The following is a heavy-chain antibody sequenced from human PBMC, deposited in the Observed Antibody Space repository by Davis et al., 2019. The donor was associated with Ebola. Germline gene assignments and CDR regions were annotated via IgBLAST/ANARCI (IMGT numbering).Heavy chain of an antibody. Sequence: GGSLRLSCTASGFTFNSYGMSWVRQAPGKGLEWVSVISGRGSTIYYADSVKGRFTVSRDNSKSTLYLQMNSLRAEDTAVYYCAKERDYAQVFIDYWGQGTLVTVSS. CDR1: GFTFNSYG. J-gene: IGHJ4*02. CDR3: AKERDYAQVFIDY. CDR2: ISGRGSTI. D-gene: IGHD4-17*01. V-gene: IGHV3-23*01.